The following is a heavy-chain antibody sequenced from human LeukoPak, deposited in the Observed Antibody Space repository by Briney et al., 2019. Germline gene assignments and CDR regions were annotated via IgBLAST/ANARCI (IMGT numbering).Heavy chain of an antibody. CDR1: GFTFDDYA. D-gene: IGHD3-16*02. V-gene: IGHV3-20*04. CDR2: INWNGGST. Sequence: PGGSLRLSCAASGFTFDDYAMTWVRQAPGKGLEWVSGINWNGGSTGYADSVKGRFTISRDNAKNSLYLQMNSLRAEDTAFYYCARFSSLEELSLFRYWGQGTLVTVSS. J-gene: IGHJ4*02. CDR3: ARFSSLEELSLFRY.